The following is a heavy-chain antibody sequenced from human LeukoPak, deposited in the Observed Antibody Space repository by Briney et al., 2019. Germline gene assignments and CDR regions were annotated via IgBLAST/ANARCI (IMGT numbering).Heavy chain of an antibody. V-gene: IGHV3-11*04. D-gene: IGHD5-18*01. Sequence: GGSLRLSCAASGFTFSDYYMSWIRQAPGKGLEWVSYISSSGSTIYYADSVKGRFTISRDNAKNSLYLQMSSLRAEDTAVYYCARGSAAMATYYFDYWGQGTLVTVSS. CDR2: ISSSGSTI. CDR1: GFTFSDYY. CDR3: ARGSAAMATYYFDY. J-gene: IGHJ4*02.